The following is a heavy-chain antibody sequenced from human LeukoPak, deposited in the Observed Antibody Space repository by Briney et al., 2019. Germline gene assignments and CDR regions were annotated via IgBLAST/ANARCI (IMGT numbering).Heavy chain of an antibody. CDR3: ARGVDYGSGSYYTPRPQGFDP. V-gene: IGHV1-18*01. Sequence: ASVKVSCKASGYTFTSYGISWVRQAPGQGLEWMGWISAYNGNTNYAQKLQGRVTMTTDTSTSTAHMELRSLRSDDTAVYYCARGVDYGSGSYYTPRPQGFDPWGQGTLVTVSS. D-gene: IGHD3-10*01. CDR1: GYTFTSYG. J-gene: IGHJ5*02. CDR2: ISAYNGNT.